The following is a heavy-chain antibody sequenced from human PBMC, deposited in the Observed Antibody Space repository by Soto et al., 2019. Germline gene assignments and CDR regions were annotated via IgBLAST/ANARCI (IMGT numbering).Heavy chain of an antibody. D-gene: IGHD6-19*01. J-gene: IGHJ4*02. V-gene: IGHV3-23*01. Sequence: EVQLLESAGGLVQPGGSLRLSCAASGFTFSSYAMSWVRQAPGKGLEWVSAISGSGGSTYYADSVKGRFTISRDNSKNTLYLQMNSLRAEDTAVYYCAKHPPYSSGWYDEFDYWGQGTLVTVSS. CDR2: ISGSGGST. CDR1: GFTFSSYA. CDR3: AKHPPYSSGWYDEFDY.